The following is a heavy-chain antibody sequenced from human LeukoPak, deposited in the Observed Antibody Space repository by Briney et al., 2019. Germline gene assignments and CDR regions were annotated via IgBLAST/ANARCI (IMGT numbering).Heavy chain of an antibody. D-gene: IGHD5-24*01. V-gene: IGHV1-2*06. Sequence: ASVKVSCKASGYTFTGYYMHWVRQAPGQGIEWLGRINPNSGGTNYAQKFQGRVTMTRDTSISTAYMELSRLRSDDTAVYYCARDLRGDGYNADYWGQGTLVTVSS. CDR3: ARDLRGDGYNADY. CDR1: GYTFTGYY. J-gene: IGHJ4*02. CDR2: INPNSGGT.